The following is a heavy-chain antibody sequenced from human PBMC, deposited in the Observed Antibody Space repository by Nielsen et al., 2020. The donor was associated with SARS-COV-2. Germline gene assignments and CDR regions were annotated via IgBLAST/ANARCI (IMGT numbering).Heavy chain of an antibody. Sequence: KISCAAYGFTFSNYAINWVRQAPGQGLEWLGGIIPINPPPNYAPKFQDRVTITADTSTNTVYMELSSLTSEDTAVYYCARLRVPGGWGDHVDLWGQGTLLSVTP. CDR1: GFTFSNYA. D-gene: IGHD3/OR15-3a*01. J-gene: IGHJ1*01. V-gene: IGHV1-69*06. CDR2: IIPINPPP. CDR3: ARLRVPGGWGDHVDL.